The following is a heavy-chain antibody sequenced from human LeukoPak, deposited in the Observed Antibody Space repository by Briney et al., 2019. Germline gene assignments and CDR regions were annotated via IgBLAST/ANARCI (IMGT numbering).Heavy chain of an antibody. CDR2: VYYTGST. V-gene: IGHV4-59*08. D-gene: IGHD6-6*01. CDR1: GGSVSSYY. J-gene: IGHJ4*02. CDR3: ARHFAYSSSSYFDY. Sequence: SETLSLTCSVSGGSVSSYYWSWIRQPPGKGLEWIGYVYYTGSTNYNPSLKSRVTMLEDKSKNQFSLRLSSVTVADAAVYYCARHFAYSSSSYFDYWGQGSLVTVSS.